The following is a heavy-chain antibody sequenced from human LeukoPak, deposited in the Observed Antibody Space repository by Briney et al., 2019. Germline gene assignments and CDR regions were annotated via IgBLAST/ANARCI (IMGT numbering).Heavy chain of an antibody. J-gene: IGHJ5*02. CDR2: ISGSGGST. Sequence: PGGSLRLSCAASGFTFSSYAMSWVRQAPGKGLEWVSAISGSGGSTYYADCVKGRFTISRDNSKYTLYLQMNSMRAEDTAVYYCAKEGYYGSGNWFDPWGQGTLVTVSS. V-gene: IGHV3-23*01. CDR3: AKEGYYGSGNWFDP. D-gene: IGHD3-10*01. CDR1: GFTFSSYA.